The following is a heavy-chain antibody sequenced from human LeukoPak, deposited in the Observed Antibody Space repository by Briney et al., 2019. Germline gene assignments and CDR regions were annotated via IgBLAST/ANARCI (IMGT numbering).Heavy chain of an antibody. D-gene: IGHD2-8*01. J-gene: IGHJ6*02. Sequence: ASVKVSCKASGYTFTSYYMHWVRQAPGQGLEWMGIINPSGGSTSYAQKFQGRVTMTRVTSTSTVYMELSNLRSEDTAVYYCARDLAYCTNGVCAAEDGYYYGMDVWGQGTTVTVSS. V-gene: IGHV1-46*01. CDR1: GYTFTSYY. CDR2: INPSGGST. CDR3: ARDLAYCTNGVCAAEDGYYYGMDV.